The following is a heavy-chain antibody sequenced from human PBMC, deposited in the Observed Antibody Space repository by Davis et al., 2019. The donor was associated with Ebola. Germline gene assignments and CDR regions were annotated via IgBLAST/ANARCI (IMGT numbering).Heavy chain of an antibody. Sequence: GESLKISCAPSGFTFSSYGMNWVRQTPGKGLEWLASIWYDGNTKFHADSVKGRFTISRDNSKNTLYLQMNSLTAEDTAVYYCARAQALRYLDYWGQGTLVTVSS. V-gene: IGHV3-33*01. CDR1: GFTFSSYG. CDR3: ARAQALRYLDY. CDR2: IWYDGNTK. D-gene: IGHD3-3*01. J-gene: IGHJ4*02.